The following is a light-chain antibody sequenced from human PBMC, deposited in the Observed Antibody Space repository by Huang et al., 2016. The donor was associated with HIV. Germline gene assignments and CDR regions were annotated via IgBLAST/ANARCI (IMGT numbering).Light chain of an antibody. V-gene: IGKV3-20*01. CDR1: QSVSSAF. CDR2: GAS. Sequence: EIVLTQSPGTLSLSPGERATLSCRASQSVSSAFLAWYQQKPGQAPRLLISGASSRATGIPDRFSGSGSGTDFTLTISRLEPEDFAVYYCQQYGTSLPEATFGQGTNVEI. J-gene: IGKJ1*01. CDR3: QQYGTSLPEAT.